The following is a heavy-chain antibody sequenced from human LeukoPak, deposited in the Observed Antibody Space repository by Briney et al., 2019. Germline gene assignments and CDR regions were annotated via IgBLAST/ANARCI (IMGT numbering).Heavy chain of an antibody. CDR3: ARLGFCSGGRCLNDY. CDR2: ISYSGST. Sequence: PSETLSLTCTVSGDSVSSYYWSWIRQPPGKGLEWIGYISYSGSTNYNPSLRGRVTISIDTSKNQFSLKLSSVTAADTAVYYCARLGFCSGGRCLNDYWGQGTLVTVSS. V-gene: IGHV4-59*08. J-gene: IGHJ4*02. D-gene: IGHD2-15*01. CDR1: GDSVSSYY.